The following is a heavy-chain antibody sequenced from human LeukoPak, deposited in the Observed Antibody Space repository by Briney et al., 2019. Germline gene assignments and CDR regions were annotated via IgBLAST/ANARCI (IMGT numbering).Heavy chain of an antibody. J-gene: IGHJ4*02. V-gene: IGHV3-23*01. Sequence: GGSLRLSCAASEFTFRVFWMSWVRQAPGKGLEWVSAISGSGGSTYYADSVKGRFTISRDNSKNTLYLQMNSLRAEDTAVYYCAKGRGDCSSTSCYFDYWGQGTLVTVSS. D-gene: IGHD2-2*01. CDR2: ISGSGGST. CDR1: EFTFRVFW. CDR3: AKGRGDCSSTSCYFDY.